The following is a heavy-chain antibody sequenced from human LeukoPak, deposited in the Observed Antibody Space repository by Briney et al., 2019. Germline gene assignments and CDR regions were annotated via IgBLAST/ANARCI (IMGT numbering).Heavy chain of an antibody. Sequence: PGGSLRLSCAASGFTLSLYWMSWVRQAPGRGLEWVASIKQDASEKWYVDSVKGRFTISRDNAKNSLNLQMNSLRAEDTAVYYCAKDAANLLYYFDYWGQGALVTVSS. CDR3: AKDAANLLYYFDY. CDR1: GFTLSLYW. D-gene: IGHD2-15*01. V-gene: IGHV3-7*01. CDR2: IKQDASEK. J-gene: IGHJ4*02.